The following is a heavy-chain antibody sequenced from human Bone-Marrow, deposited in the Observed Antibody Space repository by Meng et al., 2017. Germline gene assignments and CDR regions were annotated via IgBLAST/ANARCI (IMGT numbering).Heavy chain of an antibody. CDR3: ASPLREYYYDSSGFLYYFDY. CDR1: GYTFTSYG. Sequence: ASVKVSCKASGYTFTSYGISWVRQAPGQGLEWMGWISAYNDNTNYAQELQGRVTLTTDTSTSTAYMELRSLRSDDTAVYYCASPLREYYYDSSGFLYYFDYWGQGTLVTVSS. J-gene: IGHJ4*02. CDR2: ISAYNDNT. V-gene: IGHV1-18*01. D-gene: IGHD3-22*01.